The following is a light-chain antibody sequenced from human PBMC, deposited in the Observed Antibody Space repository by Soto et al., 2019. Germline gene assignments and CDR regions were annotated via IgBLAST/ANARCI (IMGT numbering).Light chain of an antibody. V-gene: IGKV3-11*01. CDR2: DAS. CDR3: QQRSNWPLT. Sequence: DIVLTQSPATLSLSPGERATLSCRASQSISSYLVWFQQKPGQAPRLLIYDASTRATGIPARFSGSGSGTDFTLTISSLEPEDFAVYYWQQRSNWPLTFGPGTKVDIK. CDR1: QSISSY. J-gene: IGKJ3*01.